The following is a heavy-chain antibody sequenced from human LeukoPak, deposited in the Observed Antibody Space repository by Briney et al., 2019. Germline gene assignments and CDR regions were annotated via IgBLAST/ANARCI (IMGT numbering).Heavy chain of an antibody. CDR3: AKDPGDYYDSSGYYHLASLDY. CDR2: ISGRGGST. V-gene: IGHV3-23*01. J-gene: IGHJ4*02. CDR1: GFTFSSYA. Sequence: GGSLRLSCAASGFTFSSYAMSCVREAPGKGREWVSAISGRGGSTYYADSVKGRFTISRDNSKNTLYLQMNSLRAEDTAVYYCAKDPGDYYDSSGYYHLASLDYWGQGTLVTVSS. D-gene: IGHD3-22*01.